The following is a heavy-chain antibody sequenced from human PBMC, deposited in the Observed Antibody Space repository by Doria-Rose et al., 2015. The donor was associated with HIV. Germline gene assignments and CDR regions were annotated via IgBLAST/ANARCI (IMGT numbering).Heavy chain of an antibody. V-gene: IGHV2-26*01. CDR1: GVSLSSPGMG. Sequence: QVQLVQSGPVLVKPTETLTLTCTVSGVSLSSPGMGVSWIRQPPGKALEWLATIFSDDERSYKTSLKSRLTIPSGTSKSQVVLTMTDMDPVDTATYYCARIKSSRWYHKYYFDFWGQGTLVIVSA. CDR3: ARIKSSRWYHKYYFDF. D-gene: IGHD6-13*01. CDR2: IFSDDER. J-gene: IGHJ4*02.